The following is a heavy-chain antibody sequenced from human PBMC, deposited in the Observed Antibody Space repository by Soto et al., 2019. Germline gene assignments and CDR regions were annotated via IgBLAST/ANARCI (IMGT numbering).Heavy chain of an antibody. CDR2: INHSGST. CDR3: AREATGQDIVLMVYGPWFDP. D-gene: IGHD2-8*01. V-gene: IGHV4-34*01. J-gene: IGHJ5*02. Sequence: SETLSLTCAVYGGSFSGYCWSWIRQPPGKGLEWIGEINHSGSTNYNPSLKSRVTISVDTSKNQFSLKLSSVTAADTAVYYCAREATGQDIVLMVYGPWFDPWGQGTLVTVSS. CDR1: GGSFSGYC.